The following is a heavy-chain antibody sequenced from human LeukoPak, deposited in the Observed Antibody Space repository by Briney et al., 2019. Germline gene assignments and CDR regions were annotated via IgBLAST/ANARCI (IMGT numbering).Heavy chain of an antibody. CDR3: AREARDYSGQTCFDY. D-gene: IGHD5-12*01. CDR1: GFTFSSYA. V-gene: IGHV3-30*04. J-gene: IGHJ4*02. Sequence: GGSLRLSCAASGFTFSSYAMHWVRQAPGKGLEWVAVISYDGSNKYYADSVKGRFTISRDNSKNTLYLQMNSLRAEDTAVYYCAREARDYSGQTCFDYWGQGTLVTVSS. CDR2: ISYDGSNK.